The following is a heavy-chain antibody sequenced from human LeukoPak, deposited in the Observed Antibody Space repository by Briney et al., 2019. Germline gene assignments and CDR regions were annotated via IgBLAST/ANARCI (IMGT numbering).Heavy chain of an antibody. CDR2: INHSGST. CDR1: GGSFSGYY. Sequence: SETLSLTCAVYGGSFSGYYWNWIRQPPGKGLEWIGEINHSGSTNYNPSLKSRVTISVDTSKNQFSLKLSSVTAADTAVYYCARGPHYYDSSGYYGYYYYYMDVWGKGTTVTVSS. CDR3: ARGPHYYDSSGYYGYYYYYMDV. V-gene: IGHV4-34*01. D-gene: IGHD3-22*01. J-gene: IGHJ6*03.